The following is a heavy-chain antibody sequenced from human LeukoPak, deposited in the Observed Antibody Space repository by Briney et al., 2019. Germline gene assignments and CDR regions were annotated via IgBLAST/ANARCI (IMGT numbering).Heavy chain of an antibody. D-gene: IGHD3-3*01. V-gene: IGHV3-48*01. J-gene: IGHJ4*02. CDR1: GFSFSASA. CDR3: ARLIIYDGRDY. Sequence: GGSLRLSCAASGFSFSASAMHWVRQAPGKGLEWVSFITSAGSDIDYADSVKGRFTISRDNANNALFLQMNSLRVEDTAVYYCARLIIYDGRDYWGQGTLVTVSS. CDR2: ITSAGSDI.